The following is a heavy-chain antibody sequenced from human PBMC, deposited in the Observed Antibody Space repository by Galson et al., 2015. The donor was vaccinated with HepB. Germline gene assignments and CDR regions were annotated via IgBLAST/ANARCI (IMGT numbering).Heavy chain of an antibody. CDR3: AREPTEYYDFWSGYHYFDH. J-gene: IGHJ4*02. D-gene: IGHD3-3*01. Sequence: SVKVSCKASGGTFSSYAISWVRQAPGQGLEWMGGIIPIFGTANYAQKFQGRVTITADKSTSTAYMELSSLRSEDTAVYYCAREPTEYYDFWSGYHYFDHWSQGTLVTVSS. CDR1: GGTFSSYA. CDR2: IIPIFGTA. V-gene: IGHV1-69*06.